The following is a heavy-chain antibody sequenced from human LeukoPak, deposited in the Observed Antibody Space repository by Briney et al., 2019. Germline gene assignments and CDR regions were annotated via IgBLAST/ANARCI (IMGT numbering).Heavy chain of an antibody. CDR2: INPNSGRA. CDR1: GYTFTNYN. D-gene: IGHD6-13*01. Sequence: ASVKVSCKASGYTFTNYNIDWVRQATGQGLEWMGWINPNSGRAGCVQKFQGRVTITRDTSASTAYMELSSLRSEDTAVYYCARDGYSSSWHRWFDPWGQGALVTVSS. V-gene: IGHV1-8*01. J-gene: IGHJ5*02. CDR3: ARDGYSSSWHRWFDP.